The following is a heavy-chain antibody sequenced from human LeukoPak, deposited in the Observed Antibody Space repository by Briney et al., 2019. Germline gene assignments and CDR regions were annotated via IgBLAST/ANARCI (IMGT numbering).Heavy chain of an antibody. V-gene: IGHV4-34*01. J-gene: IGHJ6*03. CDR1: GGSFSGYY. CDR2: INHSGST. CDR3: ARGTAVAGIPNMDV. Sequence: SEALSLTCGVYGGSFSGYYWSWIRQPPGKGLEWIGEINHSGSTNYNPSLKSRVTISADSSKNQFSLTLTSVTAADTAVYYCARGTAVAGIPNMDVWGKGTTVTVSS. D-gene: IGHD6-19*01.